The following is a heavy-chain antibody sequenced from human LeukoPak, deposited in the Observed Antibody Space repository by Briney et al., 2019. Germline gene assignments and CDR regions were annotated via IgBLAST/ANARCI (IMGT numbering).Heavy chain of an antibody. J-gene: IGHJ3*02. CDR3: ARAGIVGATVTPPRALDI. Sequence: SETLSLTCTVSGGSISSYYWSWIRQPAGKGLEWIGRIYTSGSTNYNPSLKSRVTMSVDTSKDQFSLKLSSVTAADTAVYYCARAGIVGATVTPPRALDIWGQGTMVTVSS. D-gene: IGHD1-26*01. CDR1: GGSISSYY. CDR2: IYTSGST. V-gene: IGHV4-4*07.